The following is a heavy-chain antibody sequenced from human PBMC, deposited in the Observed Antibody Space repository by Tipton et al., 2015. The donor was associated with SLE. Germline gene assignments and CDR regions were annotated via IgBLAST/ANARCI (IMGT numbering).Heavy chain of an antibody. CDR3: ARDPLAVGDGESLDL. J-gene: IGHJ2*01. Sequence: TLSLTCTVSGGSISSDRYFWSWIRQPAGKGLEWIGRICARGATNYNPSFKSRHTISIDTPKNSISLNLSSVTAADTAVYFCARDPLAVGDGESLDLWGRGTLVTVSS. D-gene: IGHD1-26*01. CDR1: GGSISSDRYF. V-gene: IGHV4-61*02. CDR2: ICARGAT.